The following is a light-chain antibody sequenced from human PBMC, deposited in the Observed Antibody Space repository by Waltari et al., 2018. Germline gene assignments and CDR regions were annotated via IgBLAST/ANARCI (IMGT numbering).Light chain of an antibody. V-gene: IGLV3-1*01. CDR2: QDS. CDR3: QAWDSSTGV. CDR1: KWGEKS. Sequence: SYELTQPPSVSVSPGQTARITCYGDKWGEKSASWYQQKPGQSPLLVIYQDSKRPSGLPERFSGSNSGNTATLTISGTQAMDEADYYCQAWDSSTGVFGGGTKLTVL. J-gene: IGLJ2*01.